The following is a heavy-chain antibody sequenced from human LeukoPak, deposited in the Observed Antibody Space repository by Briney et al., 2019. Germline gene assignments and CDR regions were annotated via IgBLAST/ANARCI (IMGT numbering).Heavy chain of an antibody. D-gene: IGHD1-26*01. J-gene: IGHJ5*02. CDR3: TREVRSAWASFDP. CDR1: SGSITNSNYY. Sequence: SETLSLTCTVSSGSITNSNYYWGWIRQPPGKGLEWIGSIFYSGSTDYNPSLKSRLTISPDTSKNQFSLKLTSVTAADTAVYYCTREVRSAWASFDPWGQGTLVIVSS. CDR2: IFYSGST. V-gene: IGHV4-39*07.